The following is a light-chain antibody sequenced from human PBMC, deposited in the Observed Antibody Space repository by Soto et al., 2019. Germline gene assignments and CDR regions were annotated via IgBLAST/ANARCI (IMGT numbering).Light chain of an antibody. J-gene: IGKJ1*01. CDR2: AAS. CDR1: QGISNY. V-gene: IGKV1-27*01. Sequence: DIQMTQSPSSLSASVGDRATITCRASQGISNYLAWYQQKPGKVPKLLIYAASTMQSGVISRFSGSGAGTDFTLTIISLQPEDVATCYCQKHHSARLTFGQGTKVEIK. CDR3: QKHHSARLT.